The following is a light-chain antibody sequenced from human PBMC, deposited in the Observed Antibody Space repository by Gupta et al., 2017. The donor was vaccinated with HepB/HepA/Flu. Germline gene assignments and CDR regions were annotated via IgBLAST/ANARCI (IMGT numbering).Light chain of an antibody. Sequence: QSALTQPASVSGSPGQSITTSCTGTSSDVGGYNYVSWYQQHPGKAPKLMIYDVSNRPSGVSNRFSGSKSGNTAALTISGLQAEDEADYYCSSYTSSSTRRVGFGGGTKLTVL. CDR2: DVS. CDR1: SSDVGGYNY. V-gene: IGLV2-14*01. J-gene: IGLJ2*01. CDR3: SSYTSSSTRRVG.